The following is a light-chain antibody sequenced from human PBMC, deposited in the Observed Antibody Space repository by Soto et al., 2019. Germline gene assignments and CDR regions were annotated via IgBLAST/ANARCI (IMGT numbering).Light chain of an antibody. V-gene: IGKV1-5*01. Sequence: DIRVTKSLSTVSSSVGDRVTITCRASQSISSWLAWYQQKPGKAPKLLIYDASSLESGVPSRFSGSGSGTEFTLTICSLQPDDFARYCSPLYKCYSWTFAQVAKVDIK. CDR1: QSISSW. CDR2: DAS. J-gene: IGKJ1*01. CDR3: PLYKCYSWT.